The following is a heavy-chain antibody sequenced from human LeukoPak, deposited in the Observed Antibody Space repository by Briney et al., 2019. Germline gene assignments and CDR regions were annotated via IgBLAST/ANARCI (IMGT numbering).Heavy chain of an antibody. CDR3: ARRVSLGPSVAAMDYFDY. CDR1: GYSFTTYW. J-gene: IGHJ4*02. V-gene: IGHV5-51*01. D-gene: IGHD5-18*01. CDR2: IYPGDSDT. Sequence: GESLKISCKGLGYSFTTYWIGWVRQMPGKGLEWMGIIYPGDSDTRYSPSFQGQVTISADKSISTAYLQWSSLKASDTAMYYCARRVSLGPSVAAMDYFDYWGQGTLVTVPS.